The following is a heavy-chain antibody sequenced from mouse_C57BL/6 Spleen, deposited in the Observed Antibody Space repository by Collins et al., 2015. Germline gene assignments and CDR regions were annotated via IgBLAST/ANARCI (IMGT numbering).Heavy chain of an antibody. CDR1: GYTFTNYG. CDR2: INTYTGEP. Sequence: QIQLVQSGPELRKPGETVKISCKASGYTFTNYGMNWVKQAPGKGLKWMGWINTYTGEPTYADDFKGRFAFSLETSASTAYLQINNLKNEDMATYFCARRGDYDVLYYAMDYWGQGTSVTVSS. V-gene: IGHV9-1*02. CDR3: ARRGDYDVLYYAMDY. D-gene: IGHD2-4*01. J-gene: IGHJ4*01.